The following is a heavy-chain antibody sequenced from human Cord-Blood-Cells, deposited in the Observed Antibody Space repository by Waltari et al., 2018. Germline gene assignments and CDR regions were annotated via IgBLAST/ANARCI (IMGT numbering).Heavy chain of an antibody. CDR1: SFSGYY. CDR2: INHSGST. Sequence: SFSGYYWSWIRQPPGKGLEWIGEINHSGSTNYNPSLKSRVTISVDTSKNQFSLKLSSVTAADTAVYYCARVVYDILTGYSFDYWGQGTLVTV. CDR3: ARVVYDILTGYSFDY. D-gene: IGHD3-9*01. J-gene: IGHJ4*02. V-gene: IGHV4-34*01.